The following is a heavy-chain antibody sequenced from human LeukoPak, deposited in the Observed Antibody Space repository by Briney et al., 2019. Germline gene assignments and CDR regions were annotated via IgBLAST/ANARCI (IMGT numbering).Heavy chain of an antibody. CDR3: ARDLGPTVTTGGDY. CDR2: IYYSGST. CDR1: GGSISSYY. J-gene: IGHJ4*02. D-gene: IGHD4-17*01. Sequence: SETLSLTCTVSGGSISSYYWSWIRQPPGKGLEWIGYIYYSGSTNYKPSLKSRVTISVDTSKNQFSLKLSSVTAADTAVYYCARDLGPTVTTGGDYWGQGTLVTVSS. V-gene: IGHV4-59*12.